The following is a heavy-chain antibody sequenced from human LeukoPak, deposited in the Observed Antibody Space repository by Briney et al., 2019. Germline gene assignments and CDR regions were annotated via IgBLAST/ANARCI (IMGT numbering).Heavy chain of an antibody. D-gene: IGHD2-2*01. CDR3: ARESESYCSSTSCYWPYDFWSGSSRYYFDY. J-gene: IGHJ4*02. CDR2: ISAYNGNT. Sequence: ASVKVSCKASGYTFTSYGISWVRQAPGQGLEWMGWISAYNGNTNYAQKLQGRVTMTTDASTSTAYMELRSLRSDDTAVYYCARESESYCSSTSCYWPYDFWSGSSRYYFDYWGQGTLVTVSS. CDR1: GYTFTSYG. V-gene: IGHV1-18*01.